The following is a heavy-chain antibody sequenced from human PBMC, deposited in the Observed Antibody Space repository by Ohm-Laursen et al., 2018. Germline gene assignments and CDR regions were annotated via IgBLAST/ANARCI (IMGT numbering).Heavy chain of an antibody. V-gene: IGHV3-74*01. Sequence: SLRLSCSASGFTFSSYWMHWVRQAPGKGLVWVSRINSDGSSTSYADSVKGRFTISRDNAKNTLYLQMNSLRAEDKAVYYCARVRSSGGTDLIDYWGQGTLVTVSS. CDR2: INSDGSST. CDR1: GFTFSSYW. J-gene: IGHJ4*02. CDR3: ARVRSSGGTDLIDY. D-gene: IGHD6-19*01.